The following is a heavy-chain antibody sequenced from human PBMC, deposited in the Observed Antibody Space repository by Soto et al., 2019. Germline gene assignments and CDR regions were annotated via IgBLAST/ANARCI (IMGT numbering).Heavy chain of an antibody. V-gene: IGHV4-30-4*01. CDR3: VREGGDNWVDP. D-gene: IGHD3-16*01. CDR2: IYYSGST. CDR1: VVSISSGDYY. Sequence: QVQLQESGPGLVKPSQTLSLTCTVSVVSISSGDYYLSWIRQPPGKGLEWIGYIYYSGSTFYNPSLKNRVTISLDTSKIQFSLKLSSVTAADTAVYYWVREGGDNWVDPWGQGTLGTVSS. J-gene: IGHJ5*02.